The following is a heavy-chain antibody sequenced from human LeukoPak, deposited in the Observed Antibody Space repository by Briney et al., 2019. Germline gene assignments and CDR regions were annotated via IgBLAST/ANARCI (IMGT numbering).Heavy chain of an antibody. J-gene: IGHJ4*02. CDR1: GFTFSSYA. Sequence: GGSLRLSCAASGFTFSSYAMSWVRQAPGKGLEWVSAISGSGGSTYYADSVKGRFTISRDNSKNTLYLQMNSLRAEDTAVYYCAKSAARAYYYDSSFDYWGQGTLVTVSS. CDR3: AKSAARAYYYDSSFDY. D-gene: IGHD3-22*01. V-gene: IGHV3-23*01. CDR2: ISGSGGST.